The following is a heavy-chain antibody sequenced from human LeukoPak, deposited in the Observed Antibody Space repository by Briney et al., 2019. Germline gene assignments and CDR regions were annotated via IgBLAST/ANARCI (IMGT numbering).Heavy chain of an antibody. V-gene: IGHV4-59*01. D-gene: IGHD2-2*01. Sequence: SETLSLTCTVSDGSISNYYWSWIRQPPGKGLEWIGYICISGSTNYNPSLKSRVTISADTSKNQFSLKLTSVTAADTAVYYCARGADCSTTSCLGNWFDPWGQGTLVTVSS. CDR2: ICISGST. CDR1: DGSISNYY. CDR3: ARGADCSTTSCLGNWFDP. J-gene: IGHJ5*02.